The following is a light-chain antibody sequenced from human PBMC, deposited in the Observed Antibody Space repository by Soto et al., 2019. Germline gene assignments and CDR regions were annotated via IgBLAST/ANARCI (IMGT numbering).Light chain of an antibody. Sequence: DIQLTQSPSSLSASVGDRVTITCRASQYISTYLNWYQQKPGKAPKLLIYLASTLHSGVPSRFSGTGSGTDFTLTISSLQPEDFATYYCQQSYSTPPDTFGQGTKLEIK. CDR2: LAS. J-gene: IGKJ2*01. CDR1: QYISTY. CDR3: QQSYSTPPDT. V-gene: IGKV1-39*01.